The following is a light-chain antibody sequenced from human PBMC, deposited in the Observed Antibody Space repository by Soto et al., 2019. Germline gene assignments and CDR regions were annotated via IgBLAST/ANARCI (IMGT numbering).Light chain of an antibody. CDR2: EVS. CDR3: TSYAGSNNYV. Sequence: QSVLTQPPSASGSPGQSVTISCTGTSSDIGGYNYVSWYQQHPGKAPKLMIYEVSKRPSGVPDRFSGSKSGNTASLTVSGLQAEDEADYYCTSYAGSNNYVVGSGSEVTVL. CDR1: SSDIGGYNY. V-gene: IGLV2-8*01. J-gene: IGLJ1*01.